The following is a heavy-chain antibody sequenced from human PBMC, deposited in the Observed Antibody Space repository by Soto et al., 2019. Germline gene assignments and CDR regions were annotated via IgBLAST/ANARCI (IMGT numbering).Heavy chain of an antibody. Sequence: EVQLVESGGGLVKPGGSLRLSCAASGFTFSNAWMSWVRQAPGKGLEWVGRIKSKTDGGTTDYAVPVKGRLTISRDDSNNALYLQMNSLKTEDTAEYYCTADPTTVDDDAFDIWGQGTMVTVSS. CDR2: IKSKTDGGTT. J-gene: IGHJ3*02. V-gene: IGHV3-15*01. CDR1: GFTFSNAW. D-gene: IGHD4-4*01. CDR3: TADPTTVDDDAFDI.